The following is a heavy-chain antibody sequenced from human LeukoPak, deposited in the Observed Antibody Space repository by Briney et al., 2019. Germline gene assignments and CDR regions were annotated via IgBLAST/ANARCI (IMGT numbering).Heavy chain of an antibody. J-gene: IGHJ3*02. CDR2: ISSSGSTI. Sequence: GGSLRLSCAASGFTFSDYYMSWIRQAPGKGLEWVSYISSSGSTIYYADSVKGRFTISRDNAKNSLYLQMNSLRAEDTAVYYCAREGDYGDAVAFDIWGQGTMVTVSS. V-gene: IGHV3-11*04. D-gene: IGHD4-17*01. CDR3: AREGDYGDAVAFDI. CDR1: GFTFSDYY.